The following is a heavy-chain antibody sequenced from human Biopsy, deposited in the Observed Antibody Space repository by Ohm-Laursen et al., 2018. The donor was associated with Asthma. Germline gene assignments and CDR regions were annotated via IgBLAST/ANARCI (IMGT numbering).Heavy chain of an antibody. D-gene: IGHD1-20*01. CDR3: AKGRYKWNDGYYGLDV. V-gene: IGHV3-30*18. Sequence: SLRLSCAASGFTFSHYNMNWVRQAPGKGLEWVAVIAYDGSKKYYADSVKGRFTISRDNSKNTLYLQMNSLRGEDTAVYYCAKGRYKWNDGYYGLDVWGQGTTVTVSS. J-gene: IGHJ6*02. CDR2: IAYDGSKK. CDR1: GFTFSHYN.